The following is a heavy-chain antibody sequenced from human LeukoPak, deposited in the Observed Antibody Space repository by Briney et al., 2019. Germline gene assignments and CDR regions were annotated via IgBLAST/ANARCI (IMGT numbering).Heavy chain of an antibody. V-gene: IGHV3-7*01. CDR3: ARDSLYGDYTGGVNWFDP. CDR1: GFTFSSYW. CDR2: IKQDGSEK. Sequence: PGGSLRLSCAASGFTFSSYWMSWVRQAPGKGLEWVANIKQDGSEKYYVDSVKGRFTISRDNAKNSLYLQMNSLRAEDTAVYYCARDSLYGDYTGGVNWFDPWGQGTLVTVSS. D-gene: IGHD4-17*01. J-gene: IGHJ5*02.